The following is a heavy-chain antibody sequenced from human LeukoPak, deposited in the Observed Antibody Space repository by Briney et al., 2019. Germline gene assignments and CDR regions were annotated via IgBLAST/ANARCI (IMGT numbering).Heavy chain of an antibody. J-gene: IGHJ4*02. D-gene: IGHD2-21*02. CDR2: VYTTEDA. Sequence: PSETLSLTCTISDGSISSYYWNWIRQPAGKGLEWIGRVYTTEDARYNPSLESRVSMSLDMSKNHFSLKLSSVTAADTAVYYCARYGDPTYYFDFWGQGTLVTVSS. CDR3: ARYGDPTYYFDF. V-gene: IGHV4-4*07. CDR1: DGSISSYY.